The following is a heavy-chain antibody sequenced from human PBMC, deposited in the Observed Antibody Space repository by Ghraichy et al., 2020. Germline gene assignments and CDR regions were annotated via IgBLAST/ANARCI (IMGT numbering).Heavy chain of an antibody. CDR2: IDFSGSA. CDR3: TRRSRKCSGGSCFKYYYYGLDV. J-gene: IGHJ6*02. CDR1: DDSIRNSSYY. Sequence: SQTLSLTCSVSDDSIRNSSYYWGWVRQPPGKGLEWIGNIDFSGSASNDPSLQSRVIISLDTSKKQFSLKLRSVTAADTAVYYCTRRSRKCSGGSCFKYYYYGLDVWGQGTTVTVSS. D-gene: IGHD2-15*01. V-gene: IGHV4-39*07.